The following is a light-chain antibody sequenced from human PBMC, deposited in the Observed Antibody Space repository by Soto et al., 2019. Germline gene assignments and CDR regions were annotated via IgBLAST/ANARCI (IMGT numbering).Light chain of an antibody. Sequence: DIQMTQSPSTLSAYVGDRVTITCRASQSISSWLAWYQQKPGKAPKLLIYKASSLESGVPSRFSGSGSGTEFTLTISSLQPDDFATYYCQQYNSWWKCGQGTTGDIK. CDR3: QQYNSWWK. V-gene: IGKV1-5*03. CDR1: QSISSW. J-gene: IGKJ1*01. CDR2: KAS.